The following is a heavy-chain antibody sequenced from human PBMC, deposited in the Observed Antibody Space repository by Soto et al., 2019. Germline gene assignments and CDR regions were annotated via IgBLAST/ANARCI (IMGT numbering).Heavy chain of an antibody. CDR2: IVPVYGTA. CDR3: ASGYGSIWES. V-gene: IGHV1-69*12. CDR1: GDTYSSYE. Sequence: QVQLVQSGAEVKKPGSSVKVSCKASGDTYSSYEINWVRQAPGLGLEWMGGIVPVYGTANYAPKFQGRVTLIADVSTGTTYMELSSLRSEDTAVYYCASGYGSIWESWGQGTLVTVSS. D-gene: IGHD2-2*03. J-gene: IGHJ5*02.